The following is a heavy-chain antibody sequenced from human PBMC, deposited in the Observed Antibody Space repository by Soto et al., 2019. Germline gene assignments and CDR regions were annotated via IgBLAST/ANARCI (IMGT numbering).Heavy chain of an antibody. CDR1: GFTFSDYW. CDR2: INSDGSST. CDR3: AREEDTAMGAPFDY. V-gene: IGHV3-74*01. J-gene: IGHJ4*02. Sequence: EVQLVESGGGLVQPGGSLRLSCAASGFTFSDYWMHWVRQAPGQGLVWVSRINSDGSSTIYADSVKGRFTISRDNAKNTLYLQMNSLRAEDTAVYYCAREEDTAMGAPFDYWGQGTLVTVSS. D-gene: IGHD5-18*01.